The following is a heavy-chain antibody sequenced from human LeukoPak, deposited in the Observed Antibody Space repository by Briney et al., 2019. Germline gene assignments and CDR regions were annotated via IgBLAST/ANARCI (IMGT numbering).Heavy chain of an antibody. D-gene: IGHD2-8*01. Sequence: SGPTLVNPTQTLTLTCTFSGFSLSTSGVGVGWIRQPPGKALEWLALIYWNDDKRYSPSLKSRLTITKDTSKNQVVLTMTNMDPVDTATYYCARDIVLMVYARFDYWGQGTLVTVSS. CDR1: GFSLSTSGVG. J-gene: IGHJ4*02. CDR3: ARDIVLMVYARFDY. V-gene: IGHV2-5*01. CDR2: IYWNDDK.